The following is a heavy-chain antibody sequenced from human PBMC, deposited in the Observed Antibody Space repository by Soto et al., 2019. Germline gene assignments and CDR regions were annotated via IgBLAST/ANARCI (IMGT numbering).Heavy chain of an antibody. CDR2: VYYNGNT. Sequence: SETLSLACTGSGGSTSSSNYQWAWIRQPTGKGLEWIGNVYYNGNTYYNPSLSSRLTISVDTSNNHFSLKVKSVTAADTAVYYCARHNYDSSGYYHYYYGMDVWGQGTTVT. CDR3: ARHNYDSSGYYHYYYGMDV. CDR1: GGSTSSSNYQ. D-gene: IGHD3-22*01. J-gene: IGHJ6*02. V-gene: IGHV4-39*01.